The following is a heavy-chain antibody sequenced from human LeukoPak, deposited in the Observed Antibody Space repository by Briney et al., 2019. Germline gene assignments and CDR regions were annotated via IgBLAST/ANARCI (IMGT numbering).Heavy chain of an antibody. V-gene: IGHV3-23*01. Sequence: PGGSLRLSCAASGFTFNSYAMSWVRQAPGKGLEWVSAISGSGNRIYYADSVKGRFTISRDNSKNTLYLQMNSLRVEDTAVYYCAKGSDIVVVPAATLDYWGQGTLVTVSS. CDR2: ISGSGNRI. J-gene: IGHJ4*02. CDR1: GFTFNSYA. CDR3: AKGSDIVVVPAATLDY. D-gene: IGHD2-2*01.